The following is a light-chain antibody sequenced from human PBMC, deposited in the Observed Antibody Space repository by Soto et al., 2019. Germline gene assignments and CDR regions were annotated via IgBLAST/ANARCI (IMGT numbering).Light chain of an antibody. CDR1: QGISTY. Sequence: QMTQSPSSLSASVGDSVTFTCRASQGISTYLAWYQQKPGEVPRLLISGASTLQSGVPSRFSASGSGTEFRLTISTLQPEDVAVYYCQKYNSALLTFGPGTRLEIK. CDR3: QKYNSALLT. V-gene: IGKV1-27*01. J-gene: IGKJ5*01. CDR2: GAS.